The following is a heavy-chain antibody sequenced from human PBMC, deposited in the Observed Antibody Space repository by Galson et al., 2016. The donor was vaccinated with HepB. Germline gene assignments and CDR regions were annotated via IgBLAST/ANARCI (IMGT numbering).Heavy chain of an antibody. CDR2: IWYDGSNK. CDR3: GRSNVGGVGEYFAMDV. J-gene: IGHJ6*02. V-gene: IGHV3-33*08. Sequence: SLRLSCAVSGFTFSNFGINWVRQAPGKGLEWVAFIWYDGSNKFYADSVKGRFTISRDNSKNTLYLQMNSLRADDTAIYYCGRSNVGGVGEYFAMDVWGQGTTVTVSS. D-gene: IGHD3-10*01. CDR1: GFTFSNFG.